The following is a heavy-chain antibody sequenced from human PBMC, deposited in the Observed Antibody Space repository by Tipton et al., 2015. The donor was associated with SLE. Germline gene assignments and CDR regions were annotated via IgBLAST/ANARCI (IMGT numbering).Heavy chain of an antibody. J-gene: IGHJ6*03. V-gene: IGHV4-4*08. D-gene: IGHD6-19*01. Sequence: TLSLTCTVAGDSISGFYWNWFRQPPGRGLEWIGYISTSGSTFYNPSLKSRVTISIDTSKKQFSLNLSSVTAADTAVYYCARERAVAGDYSYMDVWGKGTTVTVSS. CDR2: ISTSGST. CDR1: GDSISGFY. CDR3: ARERAVAGDYSYMDV.